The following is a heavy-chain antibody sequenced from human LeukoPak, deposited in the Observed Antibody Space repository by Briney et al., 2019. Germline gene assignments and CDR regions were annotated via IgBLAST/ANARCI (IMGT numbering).Heavy chain of an antibody. CDR2: INHSGST. CDR1: GGSPSGYY. D-gene: IGHD2-15*01. Sequence: SETLSLTCAVYGGSPSGYYWSWIRHPPGKGLGWIGEINHSGSTNYNPSLKSRVTISVDTSKNQFSLKLSSVTAADTAVYYCARDLGGSFDYYYGMDVWGQGTTVTVSS. J-gene: IGHJ6*02. CDR3: ARDLGGSFDYYYGMDV. V-gene: IGHV4-34*01.